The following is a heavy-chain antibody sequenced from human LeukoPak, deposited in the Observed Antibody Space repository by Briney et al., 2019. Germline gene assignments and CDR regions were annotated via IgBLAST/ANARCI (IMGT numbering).Heavy chain of an antibody. V-gene: IGHV1-18*01. D-gene: IGHD4-17*01. CDR3: AGGGVYADFPYYSDY. CDR1: GYTFTSYG. CDR2: ISAYNGNT. Sequence: ASLRVSCTASGYTFTSYGISWVRQAPGQGLEWMGWISAYNGNTNPAQTLQGRVTTTPDTSTPRGFIVLRSLRSADRAVHCYAGGGVYADFPYYSDYWGQGTLVTVSS. J-gene: IGHJ4*02.